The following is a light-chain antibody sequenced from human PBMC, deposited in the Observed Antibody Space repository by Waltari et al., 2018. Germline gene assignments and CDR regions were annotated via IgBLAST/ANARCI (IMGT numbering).Light chain of an antibody. J-gene: IGKJ4*01. CDR3: QQYYNAPLT. CDR2: WAS. V-gene: IGKV4-1*01. Sequence: EIVMTQSPDCLAVCLGERAGNHRMPSQSFLKSSNNKKYLGWYQQKPGQPPKLLVRWASARESGVPARFSGSGSGTDFTLTISSLQAEDVAVYYCQQYYNAPLTFGGGTKVEIK. CDR1: QSFLKSSNNKKY.